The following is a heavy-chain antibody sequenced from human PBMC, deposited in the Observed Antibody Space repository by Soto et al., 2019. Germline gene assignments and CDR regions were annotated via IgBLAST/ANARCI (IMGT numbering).Heavy chain of an antibody. J-gene: IGHJ5*01. CDR2: IKHSGGT. Sequence: QVQLQQWGAGLLKPSETLSLTCAVNGGSFNTYYWTWIRQPPGKGLEWIGEIKHSGGTNYNPSLKRPVTISVDTSKNHLSLNLTSVTAADTGAYYCARMRVSDFSSGSVRRCWFDSWGQGTLVTVSS. V-gene: IGHV4-34*02. CDR3: ARMRVSDFSSGSVRRCWFDS. D-gene: IGHD3-3*01. CDR1: GGSFNTYY.